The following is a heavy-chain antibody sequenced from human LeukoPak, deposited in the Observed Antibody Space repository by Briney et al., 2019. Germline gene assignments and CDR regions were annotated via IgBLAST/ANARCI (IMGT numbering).Heavy chain of an antibody. Sequence: GGSLRLSCAASGFTFSSYWMHWVRQAPGKGLVWVSRINSDGSSTSYADSVKGRFTISRDNAKNSLYLQMNSLRAEDTAVYYCARISIVATIVDYWGQGTLVTVSS. CDR3: ARISIVATIVDY. CDR2: INSDGSST. J-gene: IGHJ4*02. D-gene: IGHD5-12*01. V-gene: IGHV3-74*01. CDR1: GFTFSSYW.